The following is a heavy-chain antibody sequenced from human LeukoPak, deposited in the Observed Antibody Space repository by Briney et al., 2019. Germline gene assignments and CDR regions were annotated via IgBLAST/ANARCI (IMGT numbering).Heavy chain of an antibody. CDR2: ISYDGSNK. J-gene: IGHJ4*02. CDR3: AKGRKLNTYGDFDY. CDR1: GFTFSSYA. Sequence: GGSPRLSCAASGFTFSSYAMHWVRQAPGKGLEWVAVISYDGSNKYYADSVKGRFTISRDNSKNTLYLQMNSLRAEDTAVYYCAKGRKLNTYGDFDYWGQGALVTVSS. V-gene: IGHV3-30-3*01. D-gene: IGHD4-17*01.